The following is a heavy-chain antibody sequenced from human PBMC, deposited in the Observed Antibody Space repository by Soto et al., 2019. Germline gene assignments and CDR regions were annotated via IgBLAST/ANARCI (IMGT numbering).Heavy chain of an antibody. J-gene: IGHJ6*02. D-gene: IGHD3-3*01. CDR2: MNPNSGNT. CDR3: ARGVGLRGIFGVVRYYGMYF. V-gene: IGHV1-8*01. CDR1: GYTFTSYD. Sequence: GASVKVSCKASGYTFTSYDINWVRQATGQGLEWMGWMNPNSGNTGYAQKFQGRVTMTRNTSISTAYMELSSLRSEDTAVYYCARGVGLRGIFGVVRYYGMYFWGQGTTVTVSS.